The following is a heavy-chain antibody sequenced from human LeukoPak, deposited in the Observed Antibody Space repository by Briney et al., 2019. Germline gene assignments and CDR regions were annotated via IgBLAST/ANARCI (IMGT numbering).Heavy chain of an antibody. CDR1: GFTFSDYY. D-gene: IGHD5-18*01. J-gene: IGHJ5*01. Sequence: GGSLRPSCAASGFTFSDYYMSWIRQAPGKGLEWVSYISSSGSTIYYADSVKGRFTISRDNAKNSLYLQMNSLRAEDTAVYYCARSPVDTAMADSWGLGTLVTVSS. CDR2: ISSSGSTI. V-gene: IGHV3-11*01. CDR3: ARSPVDTAMADS.